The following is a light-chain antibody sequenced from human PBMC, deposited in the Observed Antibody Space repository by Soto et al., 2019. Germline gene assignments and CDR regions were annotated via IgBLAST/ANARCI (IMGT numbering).Light chain of an antibody. Sequence: DIQMTQSPSSLSASVGDRVTITCQASQDISNYLNWYQQKPGKAPKLLIYDASNLETGVPSRFSGSGSGTDFTFTISRLQPEDIAPYYCQQYDNLPRTFGGGTKVEIK. CDR3: QQYDNLPRT. J-gene: IGKJ4*01. V-gene: IGKV1-33*01. CDR1: QDISNY. CDR2: DAS.